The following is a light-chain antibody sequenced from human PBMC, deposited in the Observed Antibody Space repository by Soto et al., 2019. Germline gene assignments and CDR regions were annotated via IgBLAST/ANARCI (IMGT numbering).Light chain of an antibody. CDR2: SNN. J-gene: IGLJ2*01. Sequence: QAVVTQPPSASGTPGQRVTISCSGSSSNIGSNTVNWYQQLPGTAPKHLIYSNNQRPSGVPDRFSGSKSGTSASLAISGLQSEDEADYYCAAWDDSLNGQVVFGGGTKLTVL. V-gene: IGLV1-44*01. CDR1: SSNIGSNT. CDR3: AAWDDSLNGQVV.